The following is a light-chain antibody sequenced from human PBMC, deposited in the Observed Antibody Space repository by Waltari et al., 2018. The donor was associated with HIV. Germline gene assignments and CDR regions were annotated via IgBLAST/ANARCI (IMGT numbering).Light chain of an antibody. J-gene: IGLJ1*01. Sequence: QSALTQPASVSGSPGQSLTISCTGTSSDVGGYHSVSWYQQHPGKAPKFMIYEVSNRPSGVSKRFSGSKSGNTASLTISGLQAEDEADYYCSSYTSTSTGVFGTGTKVTVL. CDR3: SSYTSTSTGV. CDR1: SSDVGGYHS. V-gene: IGLV2-14*01. CDR2: EVS.